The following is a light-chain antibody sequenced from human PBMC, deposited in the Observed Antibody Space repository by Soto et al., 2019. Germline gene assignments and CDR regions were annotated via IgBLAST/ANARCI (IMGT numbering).Light chain of an antibody. CDR1: QSISSY. J-gene: IGKJ2*01. CDR3: QQSYSTPPYT. V-gene: IGKV1-39*01. CDR2: AAS. Sequence: DIQMTQSPSSLSASVGDRVTITCRASQSISSYLNWYQQKPGKAPTLLIYAASSLQSGVPSRFSGSGSETDFTLTISSLQPEDFATYYCQQSYSTPPYTFGQGTKLDIK.